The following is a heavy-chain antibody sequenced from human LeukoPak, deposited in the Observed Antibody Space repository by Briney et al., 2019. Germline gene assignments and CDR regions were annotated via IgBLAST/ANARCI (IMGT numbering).Heavy chain of an antibody. V-gene: IGHV3-23*01. D-gene: IGHD3-10*01. CDR3: AKDPSVGSGSYHTPYFDY. CDR1: GFNFFNTG. Sequence: PGGSLRLSCAVSGFNFFNTGMGWVRQAPGKGLEWVSAIGGGASDTKYTDSVKGRFTISRDNAKNSLYLQMNSLRAEDTALYYCAKDPSVGSGSYHTPYFDYWGQGTLVTVSS. CDR2: IGGGASDT. J-gene: IGHJ4*02.